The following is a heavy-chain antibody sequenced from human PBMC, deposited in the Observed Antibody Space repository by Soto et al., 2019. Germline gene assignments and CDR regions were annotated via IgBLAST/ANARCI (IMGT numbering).Heavy chain of an antibody. D-gene: IGHD3-22*01. J-gene: IGHJ4*02. CDR2: ISAFNGNT. CDR3: AGNYDSCCIGRPFSI. CDR1: GYTFTSYG. Sequence: QVQLVQSGAEVKKPGASVKVSCKASGYTFTSYGISWVRQAPGQGLEWMGWISAFNGNTYYAQKLQGRVTMTTGTTTSTADMELRSLRSDDTAVYYCAGNYDSCCIGRPFSIWGQGTLVTVSS. V-gene: IGHV1-18*01.